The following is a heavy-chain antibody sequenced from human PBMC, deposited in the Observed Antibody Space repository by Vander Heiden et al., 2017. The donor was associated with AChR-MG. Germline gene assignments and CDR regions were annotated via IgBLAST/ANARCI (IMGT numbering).Heavy chain of an antibody. Sequence: QLQLQESGPGLVKPSATLSLTCTVSGGSISSSSYYWGWIRQPPGKGLEWIGSIYYSGSTYYNPSLKSRVTISVDTSKNQFSLKLSSVTAADTAVYYCARRWFIGWEKDLDYWGQGTLVTVSS. D-gene: IGHD2-8*02. CDR1: GGSISSSSYY. J-gene: IGHJ4*02. CDR3: ARRWFIGWEKDLDY. CDR2: IYYSGST. V-gene: IGHV4-39*01.